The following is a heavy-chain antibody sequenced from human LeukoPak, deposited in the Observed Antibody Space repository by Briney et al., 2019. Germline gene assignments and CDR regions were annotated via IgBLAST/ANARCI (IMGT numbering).Heavy chain of an antibody. Sequence: SETLSLTCTVSGGSISSYYWSWIRQPAGKGLEWIGRIYTSGSTNYNPSLKSRVTMSVDTSKNQFSLKLSSVTAADTAVYYCARLLVRWQITSKESSDYWGQGTLVTVSS. J-gene: IGHJ4*02. CDR3: ARLLVRWQITSKESSDY. CDR1: GGSISSYY. V-gene: IGHV4-4*07. CDR2: IYTSGST. D-gene: IGHD4-23*01.